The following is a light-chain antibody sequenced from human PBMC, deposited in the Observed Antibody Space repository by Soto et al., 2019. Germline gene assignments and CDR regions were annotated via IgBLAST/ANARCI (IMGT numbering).Light chain of an antibody. Sequence: QSALTQPASVSGSAGQSITISCSGTMRDVGAYNLVSWYQQHPGTAPKLIIYEVRNRPSGISSRFSGSRSGNTASLTISGLQPEDEGDYYFSAYTARSTLVFGRGTKVPVL. CDR3: SAYTARSTLV. CDR1: MRDVGAYNL. V-gene: IGLV2-14*01. J-gene: IGLJ3*02. CDR2: EVR.